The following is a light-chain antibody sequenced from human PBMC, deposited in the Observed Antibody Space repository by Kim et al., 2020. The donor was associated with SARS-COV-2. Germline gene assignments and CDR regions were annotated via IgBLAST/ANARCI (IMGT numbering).Light chain of an antibody. Sequence: EIVMTQFPATLSVSPGERATLSCRASESVRTNLAWYQQKPGQAPRLLIYGASTRAPGVPARFSGSGSITEFTLTISSLQSEDFGVYYCQQYNNWPPWTFGRGTKLEI. J-gene: IGKJ1*01. V-gene: IGKV3-15*01. CDR2: GAS. CDR1: ESVRTN. CDR3: QQYNNWPPWT.